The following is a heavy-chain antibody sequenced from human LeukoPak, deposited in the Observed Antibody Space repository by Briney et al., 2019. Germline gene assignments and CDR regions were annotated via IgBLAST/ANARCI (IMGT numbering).Heavy chain of an antibody. CDR1: GGTFSSYA. CDR3: ARGTGLSDAFDI. Sequence: SVKVSCKASGGTFSSYAISWVRQAPGQGLEWMGGIIPIFGTANYAQKFQGRVTITTDESTSTAYMELSSLRSEDTAVYYCARGTGLSDAFDIWGQGTMVTVSS. CDR2: IIPIFGTA. V-gene: IGHV1-69*05. J-gene: IGHJ3*02. D-gene: IGHD1-14*01.